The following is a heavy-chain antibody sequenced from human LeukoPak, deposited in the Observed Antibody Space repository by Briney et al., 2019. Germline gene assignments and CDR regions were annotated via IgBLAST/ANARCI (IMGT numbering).Heavy chain of an antibody. J-gene: IGHJ4*02. D-gene: IGHD2-2*01. V-gene: IGHV4-31*03. CDR2: IYYSGST. CDR3: ARTIVVPAPNFDY. Sequence: SETLSLTCTVSGGSISSGGYYWSWIRQHPGKGLEWIGYIYYSGSTYYNPSLKSRVTISVDTSKNQFSLKLSSVTAADTAVYYCARTIVVPAPNFDYWGQGTLVTVSS. CDR1: GGSISSGGYY.